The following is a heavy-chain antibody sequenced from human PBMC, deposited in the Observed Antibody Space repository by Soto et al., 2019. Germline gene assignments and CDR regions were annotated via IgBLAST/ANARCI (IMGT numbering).Heavy chain of an antibody. CDR3: AKSYTGAMTFEY. CDR2: ISGSGGST. D-gene: IGHD1-26*01. V-gene: IGHV3-23*01. J-gene: IGHJ4*02. CDR1: GFTFSSYA. Sequence: GSLILSCAASGFTFSSYAMSWVRQAPGKGLEWVSAISGSGGSTYYADSVKGRFTISRDNCKNTLYLKMNSLRAEDTAVYYCAKSYTGAMTFEYWGQGTLVNASS.